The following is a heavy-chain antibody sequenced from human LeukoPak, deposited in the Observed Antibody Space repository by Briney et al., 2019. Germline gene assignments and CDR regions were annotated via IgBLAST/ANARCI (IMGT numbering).Heavy chain of an antibody. Sequence: SETLSLTCTVSGGSTSSYYWSWIRQPPGKGLEWIGYIYYSGSSNYNPSLKSRVTLSVDTSKNQFSLKLSSVTAADTAVYYCARGGSPVPLYWGQGTLVTVSS. CDR1: GGSTSSYY. CDR3: ARGGSPVPLY. J-gene: IGHJ4*02. V-gene: IGHV4-59*01. CDR2: IYYSGSS. D-gene: IGHD1-26*01.